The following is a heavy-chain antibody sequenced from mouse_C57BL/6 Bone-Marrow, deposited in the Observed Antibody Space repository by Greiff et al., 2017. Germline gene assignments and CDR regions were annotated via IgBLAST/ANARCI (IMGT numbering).Heavy chain of an antibody. V-gene: IGHV1-50*01. CDR1: GYTFTSYW. D-gene: IGHD1-1*01. CDR2: IDPSDSYT. CDR3: ARDTTVVVPSWYFDV. Sequence: QVQLQQPGAELVKPGASVKLSCKASGYTFTSYWMQWVKQRPGQGLEWIGEIDPSDSYTTYNQKFKGKATLTVDTSSSTAYMQLSSLTSEDSAVYYCARDTTVVVPSWYFDVWGTGTTVTVSS. J-gene: IGHJ1*03.